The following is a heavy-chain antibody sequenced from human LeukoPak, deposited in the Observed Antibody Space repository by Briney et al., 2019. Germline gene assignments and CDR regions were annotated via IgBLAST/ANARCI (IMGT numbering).Heavy chain of an antibody. CDR2: INHSGST. CDR3: ARGLRGNYGSGSRYYYGMDV. Sequence: PSETLSLTCAVYGGSFSGYYWSWIRQPPGKGREWIGEINHSGSTNYNPSLKSRVTISVDTSKNQFSLKLSSVTAADTAVYYCARGLRGNYGSGSRYYYGMDVWGKGTTVTVSS. CDR1: GGSFSGYY. V-gene: IGHV4-34*01. D-gene: IGHD3-10*01. J-gene: IGHJ6*04.